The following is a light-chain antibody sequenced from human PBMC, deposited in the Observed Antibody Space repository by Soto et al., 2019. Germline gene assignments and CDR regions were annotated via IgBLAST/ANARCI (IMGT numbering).Light chain of an antibody. CDR3: QQANSFPIT. CDR2: EAT. J-gene: IGKJ5*01. CDR1: QGLKF. V-gene: IGKV1-12*01. Sequence: DIQMTQSPSSVSASVGDTVTLTLRASQGLKFLAWYQQKPGKAPRLLIYEATNLQSGVPPRFSGSGSGTDFTLTISSLQPEDFATYFCQQANSFPITFGQGTRLEIK.